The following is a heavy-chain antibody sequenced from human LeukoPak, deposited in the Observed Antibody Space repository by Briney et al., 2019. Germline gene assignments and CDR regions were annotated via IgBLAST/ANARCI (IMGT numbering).Heavy chain of an antibody. CDR3: ARGNEWELPVDY. V-gene: IGHV1-3*01. Sequence: ASVKVSCKASGYTFTSYAMHWVRQASGQRLEWMGWINAGNGNTKYSQKFQGRVTITRDTSASTAYMELSSLRSEDTAVYYCARGNEWELPVDYWGQGTLVTVSS. CDR2: INAGNGNT. CDR1: GYTFTSYA. J-gene: IGHJ4*02. D-gene: IGHD1-26*01.